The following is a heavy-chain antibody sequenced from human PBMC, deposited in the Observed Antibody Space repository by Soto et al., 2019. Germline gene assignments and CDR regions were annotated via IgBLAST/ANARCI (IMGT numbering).Heavy chain of an antibody. CDR2: INAGNGNT. D-gene: IGHD4-17*01. V-gene: IGHV1-3*01. J-gene: IGHJ4*02. CDR1: GYTFTSYA. Sequence: GASVKVSCKASGYTFTSYAMHWVRQAPGQRLEWMGWINAGNGNTKYSQKFQGRVTITRDTSASTAYMELSSLRSEDTAVYYCARSTRTYGDYVFPFDYWGQGTLVTVSS. CDR3: ARSTRTYGDYVFPFDY.